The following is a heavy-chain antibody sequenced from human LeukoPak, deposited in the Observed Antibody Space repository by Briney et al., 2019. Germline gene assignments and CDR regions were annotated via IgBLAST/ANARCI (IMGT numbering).Heavy chain of an antibody. CDR2: INPDSGGT. CDR3: ARGGDGYKSPWFAP. D-gene: IGHD5-24*01. J-gene: IGHJ5*02. Sequence: ASVNVSCKASGYTFTGHYMQWVRQAPGQGLEWMGWINPDSGGTNYAQKFQGRVTMTRDTSISTAYMELNRLRSDDTAVYYCARGGDGYKSPWFAPWGQGTLDTVSS. CDR1: GYTFTGHY. V-gene: IGHV1-2*02.